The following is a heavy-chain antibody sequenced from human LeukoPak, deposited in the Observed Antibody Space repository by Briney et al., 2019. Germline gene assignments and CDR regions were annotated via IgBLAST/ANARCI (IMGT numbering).Heavy chain of an antibody. CDR1: GGSISSSSYY. D-gene: IGHD5-18*01. J-gene: IGHJ6*02. CDR3: ARHLGYLAYSYRLNAFYDGMDV. Sequence: SETLSLTCTVSGGSISSSSYYWGWIRQPPGKGLEWIGSIYYSGSTYYNPSLKSRVTISVDTSKNQFSLKLSSVTAADTAVYYCARHLGYLAYSYRLNAFYDGMDVWGQGTTVTVSS. CDR2: IYYSGST. V-gene: IGHV4-39*01.